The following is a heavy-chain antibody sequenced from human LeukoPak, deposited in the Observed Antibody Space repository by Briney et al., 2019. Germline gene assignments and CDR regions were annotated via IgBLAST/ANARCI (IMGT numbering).Heavy chain of an antibody. CDR2: IKQDGTEK. CDR3: ARYGPNDSPFDY. J-gene: IGHJ4*02. Sequence: GGSLRLSCAASGFTFNNCWMTWVRQAPGKGLEWVANIKQDGTEKYYVDSVKGRFTISRDNAKDSLYLQMNSLRAEDTAVYYCARYGPNDSPFDYWGQGTLVTVSS. CDR1: GFTFNNCW. D-gene: IGHD3-3*01. V-gene: IGHV3-7*01.